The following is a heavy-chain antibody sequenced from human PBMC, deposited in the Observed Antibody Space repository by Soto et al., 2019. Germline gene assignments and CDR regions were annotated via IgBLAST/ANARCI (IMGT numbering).Heavy chain of an antibody. J-gene: IGHJ4*02. Sequence: EVQLVESGGGLVQPGGSLRLSCAASGFTFSSYEMNWVRQAPGKGLEWVSYISGGGTLIYYADSVKGRFTISRDNAKNSLYLQMDSLRAEDTAVYYCARYHPHGAYGHYFDYWGQGTLVTVSS. CDR1: GFTFSSYE. V-gene: IGHV3-48*03. CDR2: ISGGGTLI. CDR3: ARYHPHGAYGHYFDY. D-gene: IGHD4-17*01.